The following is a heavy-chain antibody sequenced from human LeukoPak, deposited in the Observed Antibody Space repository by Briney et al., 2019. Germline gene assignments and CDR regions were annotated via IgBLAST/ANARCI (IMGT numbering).Heavy chain of an antibody. Sequence: VASVKVSCKASGYTFTSYGISWVRQAPGQGLEWMGWISAYNGNTNYAQKLQGRVTMTTDTSTSTAYMELRSLRSDDTAVYYCARSSEGRYYYDSGGYSYYYYYMDVWGKGTTVTISS. J-gene: IGHJ6*03. V-gene: IGHV1-18*01. CDR3: ARSSEGRYYYDSGGYSYYYYYMDV. CDR1: GYTFTSYG. CDR2: ISAYNGNT. D-gene: IGHD3-22*01.